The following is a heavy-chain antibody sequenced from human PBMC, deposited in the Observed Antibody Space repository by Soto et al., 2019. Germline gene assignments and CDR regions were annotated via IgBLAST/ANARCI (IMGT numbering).Heavy chain of an antibody. CDR2: IDPSDSYT. V-gene: IGHV5-10-1*01. J-gene: IGHJ6*02. CDR3: ARLACSSTSCYTPGVYYYYGMDV. D-gene: IGHD2-2*02. CDR1: GYSFTSDW. Sequence: GESLKISCKGSGYSFTSDWISWVRQMPGKGLGWRGRIDPSDSYTNYSPSFQGHVTISADKSISTAYLQWSSLKASDTAMYYCARLACSSTSCYTPGVYYYYGMDVWGQGTTVTVSS.